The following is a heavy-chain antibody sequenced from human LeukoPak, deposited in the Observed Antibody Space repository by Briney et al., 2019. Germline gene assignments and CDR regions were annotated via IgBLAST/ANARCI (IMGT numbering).Heavy chain of an antibody. CDR2: VNPNSGGT. J-gene: IGHJ5*02. Sequence: ASVKVSCKASGYTFTDFYIHWVRQAPGQGLEWMGWVNPNSGGTNFAQKFQGWVTLTRDTSITTAYMELSRLRSDDTAVYYCAREREITIFGVVGSPPFDPWGQGTLVTVSS. CDR3: AREREITIFGVVGSPPFDP. CDR1: GYTFTDFY. V-gene: IGHV1-2*04. D-gene: IGHD3-3*01.